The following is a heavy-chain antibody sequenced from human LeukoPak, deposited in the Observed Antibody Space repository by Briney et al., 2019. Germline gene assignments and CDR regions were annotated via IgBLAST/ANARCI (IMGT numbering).Heavy chain of an antibody. CDR1: GYTFTGYY. D-gene: IGHD1-26*01. CDR3: ARHPYSGSYHFDY. J-gene: IGHJ4*02. CDR2: INSNSGGT. Sequence: DSVKVSCKASGYTFTGYYIHWVRQAPGQGLEWMGWINSNSGGTNSAQKFQGRVTMTRDTSISTAYMELSRLRSDDTAVYYCARHPYSGSYHFDYWGQGTLVTVSS. V-gene: IGHV1-2*02.